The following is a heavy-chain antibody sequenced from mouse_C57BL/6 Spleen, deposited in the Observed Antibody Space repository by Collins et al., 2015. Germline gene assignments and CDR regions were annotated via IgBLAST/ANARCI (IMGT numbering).Heavy chain of an antibody. D-gene: IGHD1-1*01. Sequence: QVQLQQSGAELVKPGASVKLSCKASGYTFTSYYMFWVKQRPGQGLEWIGEINPSNGGTNFNXKFKSKATLTVDKSSSTAYMQLSSLTSEDSAVYYCTRYGYGSTYYAMDYWGQGTSVTVFS. J-gene: IGHJ4*01. CDR2: INPSNGGT. V-gene: IGHV1S81*02. CDR1: GYTFTSYY. CDR3: TRYGYGSTYYAMDY.